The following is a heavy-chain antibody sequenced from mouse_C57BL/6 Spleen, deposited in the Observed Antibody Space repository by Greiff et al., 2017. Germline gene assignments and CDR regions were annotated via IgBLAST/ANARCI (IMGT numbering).Heavy chain of an antibody. Sequence: QVQLQQPGAELVRPGSSVKLSCKASGYTFTSYWMHWVKQRPIQGLEWIGNIDPSDSETHYTQKFKDKATLTVDKSSSTAYMQLSSLTSEDSAVYYRARGFYYFDYWGQGTTRTVSS. V-gene: IGHV1-52*01. CDR2: IDPSDSET. CDR1: GYTFTSYW. CDR3: ARGFYYFDY. J-gene: IGHJ2*01.